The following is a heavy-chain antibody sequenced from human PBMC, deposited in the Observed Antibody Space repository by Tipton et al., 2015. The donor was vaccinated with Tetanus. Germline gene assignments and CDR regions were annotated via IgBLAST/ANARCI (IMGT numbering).Heavy chain of an antibody. CDR1: GGSISSGGYY. Sequence: LRLSCTVSGGSISSGGYYWSWIRQHPGKGLEWIGYIYYSGSTYYNPSLKSRVTISVDTSKNQFSLKLSSVTAADTAVYYCACSSSWYEGRWFDPWGQGTLVTVSS. CDR2: IYYSGST. CDR3: ACSSSWYEGRWFDP. D-gene: IGHD6-13*01. J-gene: IGHJ5*02. V-gene: IGHV4-31*03.